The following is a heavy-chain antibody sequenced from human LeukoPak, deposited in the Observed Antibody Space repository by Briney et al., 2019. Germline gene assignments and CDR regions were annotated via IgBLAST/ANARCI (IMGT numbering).Heavy chain of an antibody. J-gene: IGHJ4*02. Sequence: SETLSLTCAVYGGSFSGYYWSWIRQPPGKGLEWIGEINHSGSTNYNPSLKSRVTISVDTSKNQFSLKLSSVTAADTAVYYCARETARGPPSRARPGRYFGYWGQGTLVTVSS. CDR3: ARETARGPPSRARPGRYFGY. D-gene: IGHD6-6*01. CDR2: INHSGST. V-gene: IGHV4-34*01. CDR1: GGSFSGYY.